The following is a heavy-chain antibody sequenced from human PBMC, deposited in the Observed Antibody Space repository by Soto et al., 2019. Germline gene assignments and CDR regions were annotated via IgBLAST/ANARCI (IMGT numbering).Heavy chain of an antibody. CDR1: GYTLTELS. CDR2: FDPEDGET. CDR3: ATNIKSPPQWLRLNYYYYYGMDV. D-gene: IGHD5-12*01. J-gene: IGHJ6*02. V-gene: IGHV1-24*01. Sequence: ASVKVSCKVSGYTLTELSMHWVRQAPGKGLEWMGGFDPEDGETIYAQKFQGRVTMTEDTSTDTAHMELSSLRSEDTAVYYCATNIKSPPQWLRLNYYYYYGMDVWGQGTTVTVSS.